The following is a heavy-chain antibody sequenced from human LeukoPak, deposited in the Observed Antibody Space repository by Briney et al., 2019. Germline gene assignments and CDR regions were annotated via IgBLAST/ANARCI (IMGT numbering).Heavy chain of an antibody. CDR3: AVNWNYVDNWFDP. J-gene: IGHJ5*02. CDR2: IYYSGST. Sequence: SETLSLTCTVSGGSISSSSYYWGWIRQPPGKRLEWIGSIYYSGSTYYNPSLKSRVTISVDTSKNQFSLKLSSVTAADTAVYYCAVNWNYVDNWFDPWGQGTLVTVSS. V-gene: IGHV4-39*01. CDR1: GGSISSSSYY. D-gene: IGHD1-7*01.